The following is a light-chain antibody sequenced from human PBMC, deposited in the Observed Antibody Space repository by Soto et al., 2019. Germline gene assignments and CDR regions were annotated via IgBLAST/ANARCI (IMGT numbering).Light chain of an antibody. V-gene: IGKV1-5*03. CDR2: KAS. CDR1: QSISSW. J-gene: IGKJ1*01. CDR3: QQYNSYSAT. Sequence: DIRRTRSPSTLSASLVDRVTITCRASQSISSWLSWYQQKPGKAPKLLIYKASSLESGVPSRFSGSGSGTEFTLTISSLQPDDFATYYCQQYNSYSATFGQGTKVDIK.